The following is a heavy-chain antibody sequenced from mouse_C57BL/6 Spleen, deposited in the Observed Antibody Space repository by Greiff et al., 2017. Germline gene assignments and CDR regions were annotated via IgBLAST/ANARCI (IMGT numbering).Heavy chain of an antibody. CDR1: GFNIKDYY. Sequence: EVQLQQSGAELVKPGASVKLSCTASGFNIKDYYMHWVKQRTEQGLEWIGRNDPEVGETKYAPKFQGKATITADTSSNNAYLQLCSLTSEDTAVYYFARGEIHYCGSSGYLYFVVWVTGPTVPVSS. V-gene: IGHV14-2*01. J-gene: IGHJ1*03. CDR2: NDPEVGET. D-gene: IGHD1-1*01. CDR3: ARGEIHYCGSSGYLYFVV.